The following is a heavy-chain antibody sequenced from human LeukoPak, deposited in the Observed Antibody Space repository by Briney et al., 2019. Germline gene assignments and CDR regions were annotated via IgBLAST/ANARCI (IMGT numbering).Heavy chain of an antibody. D-gene: IGHD3-9*01. J-gene: IGHJ3*02. CDR2: ISSSSSYI. Sequence: PGGSLRLSCAASGFTFSSYSMNWVRQAPGKGLEWVSSISSSSSYIYYADSVKGRFTISRDNAKNSLYLQMNCLRAEDTAVYYCARDLYYDITGDAFDIWGQGTMVTVSS. CDR1: GFTFSSYS. CDR3: ARDLYYDITGDAFDI. V-gene: IGHV3-21*01.